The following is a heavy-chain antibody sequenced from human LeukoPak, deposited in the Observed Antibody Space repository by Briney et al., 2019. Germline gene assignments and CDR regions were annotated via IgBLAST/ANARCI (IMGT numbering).Heavy chain of an antibody. V-gene: IGHV3-72*01. CDR2: IRNKVKSYTT. CDR3: AKDLTRVWYDSLIDY. Sequence: GRSLRLSCAASGFTFTDHFMDWVRQAPGKGLEWVGRIRNKVKSYTTEYAASVKGRFTISRDNSKNTLYLQMNSLRAEDTAAYYCAKDLTRVWYDSLIDYWGQGTLVTVSS. J-gene: IGHJ4*02. CDR1: GFTFTDHF. D-gene: IGHD3-22*01.